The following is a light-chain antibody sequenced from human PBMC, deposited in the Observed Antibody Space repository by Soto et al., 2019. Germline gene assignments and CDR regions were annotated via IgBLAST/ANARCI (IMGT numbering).Light chain of an antibody. V-gene: IGKV3D-15*01. CDR3: QQYSNWPPWT. CDR1: QSVGGN. CDR2: GTS. Sequence: DIVMTQSPVTLSVSPGERATLSCRASQSVGGNLAWYQQKPGQAPRLLIYGTSTRATGIPARFSGSGFGTEFTLTIDSLQSEDFAVYYCQQYSNWPPWTFGQGTKVDI. J-gene: IGKJ1*01.